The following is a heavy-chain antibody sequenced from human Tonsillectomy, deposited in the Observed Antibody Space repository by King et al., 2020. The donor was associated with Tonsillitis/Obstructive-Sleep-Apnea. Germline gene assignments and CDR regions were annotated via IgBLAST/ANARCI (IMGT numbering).Heavy chain of an antibody. D-gene: IGHD6-13*01. CDR1: GFTFSSYW. J-gene: IGHJ4*02. CDR2: IKEDGSEK. Sequence: VQLVESGGGLVQPGGSLRLSCAASGFTFSSYWMSWVRQAPGKGLEWVANIKEDGSEKYYVDSVKGRFTISRDNAKNSLYLQMNSLRAEETAVYYCARVAAGDRIFDYWGQGTLVTVSS. CDR3: ARVAAGDRIFDY. V-gene: IGHV3-7*03.